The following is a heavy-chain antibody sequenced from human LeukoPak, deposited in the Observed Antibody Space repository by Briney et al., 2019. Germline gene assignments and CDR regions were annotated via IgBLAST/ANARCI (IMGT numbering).Heavy chain of an antibody. CDR2: IYYSGST. J-gene: IGHJ4*02. CDR3: ASISTGAARF. CDR1: GGSISSYY. V-gene: IGHV4-59*12. Sequence: PSGTLSLTCTVSGGSISSYYWSWIRQPPGKGLEWIGYIYYSGSTNYNPSLKSRVTISVDTSKNQFSLRLSSVTAADTAVYYCASISTGAARFWGQGTLVTVSS. D-gene: IGHD6-13*01.